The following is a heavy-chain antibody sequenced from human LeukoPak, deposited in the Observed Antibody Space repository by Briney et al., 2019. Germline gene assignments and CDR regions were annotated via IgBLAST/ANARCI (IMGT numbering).Heavy chain of an antibody. CDR2: INSDGSST. V-gene: IGHV3-74*01. CDR1: GFTFSSYW. CDR3: ARVELGWLLQSPIDY. J-gene: IGHJ4*02. Sequence: GGSLRLSCAASGFTFSSYWMHWVRQAAGKGLVWVSRINSDGSSTSYADSVKGRFTISRDNAKNTLYLQMNSLRAKDTAVYYCARVELGWLLQSPIDYWGQGTLVTVSS. D-gene: IGHD2-15*01.